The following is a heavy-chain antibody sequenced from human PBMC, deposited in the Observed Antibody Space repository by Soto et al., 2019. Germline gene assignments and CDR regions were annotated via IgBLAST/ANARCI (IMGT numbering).Heavy chain of an antibody. Sequence: QVQLVQSGAEVKKPGSSVKVSCKASGGTFSSYAISWVRQAPGQGLEWMGGIIPIFGTANYAQKFQGRVTISADESTSTAYMELRSLRSEDTAVYYCARDPIIAAAGTIGMDVWGQGTTVTVSS. CDR3: ARDPIIAAAGTIGMDV. CDR1: GGTFSSYA. CDR2: IIPIFGTA. V-gene: IGHV1-69*12. D-gene: IGHD6-13*01. J-gene: IGHJ6*02.